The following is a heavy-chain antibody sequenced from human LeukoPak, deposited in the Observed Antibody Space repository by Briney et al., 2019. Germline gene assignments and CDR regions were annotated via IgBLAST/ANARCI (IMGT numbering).Heavy chain of an antibody. CDR2: ISSSSSTI. J-gene: IGHJ4*02. CDR1: GFTFSSYS. D-gene: IGHD3-22*01. Sequence: SGGSLRLSCAASGFTFSSYSMNWVRQAPGKGLEWASYISSSSSTIYYADSVKGRFTISRDNAKNSLYLQMNSLRAEDTAVYYCAREGLYYYDSSGNFDYWGQGTLVTVSS. CDR3: AREGLYYYDSSGNFDY. V-gene: IGHV3-48*04.